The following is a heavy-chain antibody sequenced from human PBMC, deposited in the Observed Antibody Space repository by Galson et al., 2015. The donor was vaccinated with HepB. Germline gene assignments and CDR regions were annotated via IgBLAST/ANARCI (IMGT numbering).Heavy chain of an antibody. CDR1: GFTFSSYS. Sequence: SLRLSCAASGFTFSSYSMNWVRQAPGKGLEWVSSISSSSSYIYYADSVKGRFTISRDNAKNSLYLQMNSLRAEDTAVYYCAREFRGAGATTSFDYWGQGTLVTVSS. V-gene: IGHV3-21*01. CDR3: AREFRGAGATTSFDY. D-gene: IGHD1-26*01. J-gene: IGHJ4*02. CDR2: ISSSSSYI.